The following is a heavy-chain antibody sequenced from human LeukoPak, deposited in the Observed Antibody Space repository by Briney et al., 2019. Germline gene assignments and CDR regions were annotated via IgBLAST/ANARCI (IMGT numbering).Heavy chain of an antibody. D-gene: IGHD5-18*01. CDR2: IKQDGSEK. CDR3: ARDLVGYAGCPDY. Sequence: EGSLRLSCAASGFTFSSYWMSWVRQAPGKGLEWVANIKQDGSEKYYVDSVKGRFTISRDNAKNSLYLQMNCLRAEDTAVYYCARDLVGYAGCPDYWGQGTLVTVSS. V-gene: IGHV3-7*01. J-gene: IGHJ4*02. CDR1: GFTFSSYW.